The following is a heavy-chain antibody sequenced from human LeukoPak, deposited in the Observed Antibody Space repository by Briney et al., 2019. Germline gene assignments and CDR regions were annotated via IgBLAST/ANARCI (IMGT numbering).Heavy chain of an antibody. CDR1: GYSFTSYW. V-gene: IGHV5-51*01. CDR2: IYPGDSDT. D-gene: IGHD2-8*01. J-gene: IGHJ4*02. CDR3: ALGNGPSYFDY. Sequence: GESLKISCKGSGYSFTSYWIGWVRPMPGKGLEWMGIIYPGDSDTRYSPSFHGQVPISADKSITTAYLQRSSLKAPDTAMYYCALGNGPSYFDYWGQGTLVTVSS.